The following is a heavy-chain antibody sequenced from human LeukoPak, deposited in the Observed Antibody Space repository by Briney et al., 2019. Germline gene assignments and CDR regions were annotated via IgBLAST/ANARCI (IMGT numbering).Heavy chain of an antibody. V-gene: IGHV1-69*10. CDR1: GGTFSSHA. CDR2: IIPILDVR. Sequence: SVKVSCKASGGTFSSHAMNWVRQAPGQGLEWMGGIIPILDVRNYAQKFQGRVTITADKSTGTAYMELSSLRSEDTAVYYCAILSDGAYCGGDCFYLDYWGQGTLVTVSS. CDR3: AILSDGAYCGGDCFYLDY. J-gene: IGHJ4*02. D-gene: IGHD2-21*02.